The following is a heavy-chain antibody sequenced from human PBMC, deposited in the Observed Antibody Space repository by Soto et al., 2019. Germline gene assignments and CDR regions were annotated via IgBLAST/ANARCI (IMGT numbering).Heavy chain of an antibody. V-gene: IGHV3-30-3*01. CDR1: GFTFSSYA. CDR2: ISYDGSNK. CDR3: ARDQSDY. Sequence: QVQLVESGGGVVQPGRSLRLSCAASGFTFSSYAMHWVRQAPGKGLEWEAVISYDGSNKYYADSVKGRFTISRDNSKNTLYLQMNSLRAEDTAVYYCARDQSDYWGQGTLVTVSS. J-gene: IGHJ4*02.